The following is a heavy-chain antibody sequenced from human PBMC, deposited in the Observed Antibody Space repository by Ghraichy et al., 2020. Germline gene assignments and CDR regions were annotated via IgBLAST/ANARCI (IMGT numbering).Heavy chain of an antibody. CDR2: ISSSGGST. J-gene: IGHJ6*02. Sequence: GGSLRLSCVVSEFTFSIYAMNWVRQAPGKGLEWVSGISSSGGSTYYADSVKGRFTISSDNSKNTVYLQMNSLRVEDTAIYYCAKDRVAAGDDYAMDVWGLGTTVTAFS. CDR3: AKDRVAAGDDYAMDV. V-gene: IGHV3-23*01. D-gene: IGHD2-15*01. CDR1: EFTFSIYA.